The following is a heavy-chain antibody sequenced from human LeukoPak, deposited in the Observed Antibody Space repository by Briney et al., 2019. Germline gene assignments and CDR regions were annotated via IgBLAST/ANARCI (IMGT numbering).Heavy chain of an antibody. CDR2: ISAYNGNT. J-gene: IGHJ4*02. D-gene: IGHD2-2*01. Sequence: ASVKVSCKASGYTFTSYGISWVRQAPGQGLEWMGRISAYNGNTDYAQKLQGRVTMTTDTSTSTAYMELRSLRSDDTAVYYCARDFGTGYCSSTSCYEGDYWGQGTLVTVSS. V-gene: IGHV1-18*01. CDR1: GYTFTSYG. CDR3: ARDFGTGYCSSTSCYEGDY.